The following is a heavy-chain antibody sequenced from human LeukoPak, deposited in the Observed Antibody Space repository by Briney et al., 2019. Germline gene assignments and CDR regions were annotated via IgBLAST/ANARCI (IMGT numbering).Heavy chain of an antibody. CDR2: IDRDGSRI. J-gene: IGHJ6*02. CDR1: GFTFSSYW. Sequence: PGGSLRLSCAVSGFTFSSYWMHWVRQAPGKGLVWVSRIDRDGSRINYADSVKGRFTISRDNGKNTLFLQMNSLRAEDAAVYYCARDLRLWFGGLYYYYGMDVWGQGTTVTVSS. CDR3: ARDLRLWFGGLYYYYGMDV. V-gene: IGHV3-74*01. D-gene: IGHD3-10*01.